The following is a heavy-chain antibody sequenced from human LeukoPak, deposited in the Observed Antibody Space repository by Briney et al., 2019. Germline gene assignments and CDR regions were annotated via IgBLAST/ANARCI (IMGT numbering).Heavy chain of an antibody. J-gene: IGHJ1*01. Sequence: SVKVSCKASGYTFTSYAISWVRQAPGQGLEWMGGIIPIFGTANYAQKFQGRVTITADESTSTAYMELSSLRSEDTAVYYCARGGDSSAITGEYFQHWGQGTLVTVSS. CDR2: IIPIFGTA. CDR1: GYTFTSYA. CDR3: ARGGDSSAITGEYFQH. V-gene: IGHV1-69*13. D-gene: IGHD3-22*01.